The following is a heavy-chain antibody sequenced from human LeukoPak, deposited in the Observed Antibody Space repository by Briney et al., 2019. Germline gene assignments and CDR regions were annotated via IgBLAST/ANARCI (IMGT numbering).Heavy chain of an antibody. J-gene: IGHJ4*02. CDR2: ISSSSSYI. Sequence: KAGGSLRLSCAASGFTFSSYSMNWVRQAPGKGLEWVSSISSSSSYIYYADSVKGRFTISRDNAKNSLYLQMNSLRAEDTAVYYCARARRDGYNLIFGYWGQGTLVTVSS. V-gene: IGHV3-21*01. D-gene: IGHD5-24*01. CDR3: ARARRDGYNLIFGY. CDR1: GFTFSSYS.